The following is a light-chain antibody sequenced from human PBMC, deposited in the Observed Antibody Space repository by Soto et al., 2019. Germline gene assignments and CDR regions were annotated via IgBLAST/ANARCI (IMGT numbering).Light chain of an antibody. Sequence: EIVLTQSPATLSLSPGERATLSCRASQSVSSYLAWYQQKPGQAPRLLIYDASNRATGIPARFSGSGSGTDFTLTISSLEPEDFAVYYCQQYGSTPLTFGGGTKVDIQ. V-gene: IGKV3-11*01. CDR2: DAS. J-gene: IGKJ4*01. CDR1: QSVSSY. CDR3: QQYGSTPLT.